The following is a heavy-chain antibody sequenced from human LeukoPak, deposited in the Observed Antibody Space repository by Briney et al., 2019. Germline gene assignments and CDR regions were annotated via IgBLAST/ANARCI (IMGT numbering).Heavy chain of an antibody. Sequence: GESLKISCKGSGYSFTSYWIGWVRQMPGKGLEWMGIIYPGDSDTRYSPSFQGQVTISADKSIGTAYLQWSSLKASDTAMYYCARLWASGSYYYYYYGMDVWGQGTTVTVSS. CDR3: ARLWASGSYYYYYYGMDV. CDR1: GYSFTSYW. CDR2: IYPGDSDT. J-gene: IGHJ6*02. V-gene: IGHV5-51*01. D-gene: IGHD1-26*01.